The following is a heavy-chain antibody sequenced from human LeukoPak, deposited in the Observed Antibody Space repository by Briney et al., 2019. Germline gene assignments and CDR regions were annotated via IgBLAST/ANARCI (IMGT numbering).Heavy chain of an antibody. CDR3: TTDLPP. CDR2: IRSKIDGGTT. V-gene: IGHV3-15*01. CDR1: GFTFSNVW. Sequence: GGSLRLSCGASGFTFSNVWMAWGRQARGKGLEWVGPIRSKIDGGTTDYAAPVKGRITISRDDSKSTLYLQMNSLKIEDTAVYYCTTDLPPWGQGTLVTVSS. J-gene: IGHJ5*02.